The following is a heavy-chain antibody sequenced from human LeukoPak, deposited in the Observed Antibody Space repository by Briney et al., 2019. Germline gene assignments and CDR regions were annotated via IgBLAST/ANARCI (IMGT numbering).Heavy chain of an antibody. V-gene: IGHV4-4*09. CDR3: ARRYCSSTSCYNDY. CDR2: IYTSGST. CDR1: GGSLSSYY. J-gene: IGHJ4*02. Sequence: SETLSLTCTVSGGSLSSYYWSWIRQPPGKGLEWIGYIYTSGSTNYNPSLKSRVTISVDTSKNQFSLKLSSVTAADTAVYYCARRYCSSTSCYNDYWGQGTLVTVSS. D-gene: IGHD2-2*02.